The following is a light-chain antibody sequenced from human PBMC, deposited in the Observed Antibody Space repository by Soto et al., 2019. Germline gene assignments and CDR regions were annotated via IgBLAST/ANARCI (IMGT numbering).Light chain of an antibody. V-gene: IGLV2-14*03. CDR3: SSFTVMNTQV. CDR1: SSDVGAYNY. CDR2: DVN. Sequence: QSVLTQPASVSEFPGQSVTISCIGTSSDVGAYNYVSWYQQHPGKAPKLIIFDVNHRPSGISNRFSGSKSGNTASLTVSGLQADDEADYYCSSFTVMNTQVFGGGTKVTDL. J-gene: IGLJ2*01.